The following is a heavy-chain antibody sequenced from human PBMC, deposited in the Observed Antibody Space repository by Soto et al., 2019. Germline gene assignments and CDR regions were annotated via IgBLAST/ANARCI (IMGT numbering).Heavy chain of an antibody. CDR3: ARGASQNWFDP. V-gene: IGHV1-69*02. Sequence: QVQLVQSGAEVKKPGSSVKVSCKASGGTFSSYTISWVRQAPGQGLEWMGRIIPILGIANYAQKFQGRVTITADKSTSTAYMELSSLRSEDTAVDYCARGASQNWFDPWGQGTLVTVSS. CDR1: GGTFSSYT. CDR2: IIPILGIA. J-gene: IGHJ5*02.